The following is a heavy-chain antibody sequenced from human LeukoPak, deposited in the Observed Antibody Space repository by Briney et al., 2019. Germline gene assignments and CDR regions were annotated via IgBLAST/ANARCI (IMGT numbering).Heavy chain of an antibody. CDR1: GDSISSSRSY. D-gene: IGHD3-10*01. V-gene: IGHV4-39*07. CDR3: ARDSGTTGEVKFDP. Sequence: SETLSLTCSVSGDSISSSRSYWGWIRQSPGEGLEWIGSVFSTGSTYYNPSLKSRVTMSADTSRNQVSLTLSSVTAADTAVYYCARDSGTTGEVKFDPWGQGTLVTVSS. CDR2: VFSTGST. J-gene: IGHJ5*02.